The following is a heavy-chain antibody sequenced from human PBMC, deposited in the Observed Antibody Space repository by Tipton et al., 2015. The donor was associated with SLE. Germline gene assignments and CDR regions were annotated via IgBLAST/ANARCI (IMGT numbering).Heavy chain of an antibody. V-gene: IGHV1-69*13. D-gene: IGHD3-16*01. CDR1: GGTFSSYA. Sequence: QSGAEVKKPGSSVKVSCKASGGTFSSYAISWVRQAPGQGLEWMGRIIPIFGTANYAQKFQGRVTITVDESTSTAYMELSSLRSEDTAVYYCARERGGDNYYYYYGMDVWGQGTTVTVSS. CDR3: ARERGGDNYYYYYGMDV. CDR2: IIPIFGTA. J-gene: IGHJ6*02.